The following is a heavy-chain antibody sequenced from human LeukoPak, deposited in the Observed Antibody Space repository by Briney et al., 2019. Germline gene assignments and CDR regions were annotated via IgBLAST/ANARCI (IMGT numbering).Heavy chain of an antibody. CDR2: IYYSGST. J-gene: IGHJ4*02. CDR1: GGSISSGDYY. CDR3: ARGTTDFLFDL. Sequence: PSETLSLTCTVSGGSISSGDYYWSWIRQPPGKGLEWIGYIYYSGSTNYNPSLKSRVTISIDTSKNQFSLKLTSVTAADTAVYYCARGTTDFLFDLWDQGTQVTVSS. V-gene: IGHV4-61*08. D-gene: IGHD1-7*01.